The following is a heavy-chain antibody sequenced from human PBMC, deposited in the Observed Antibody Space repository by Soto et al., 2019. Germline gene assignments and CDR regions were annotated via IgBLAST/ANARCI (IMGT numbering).Heavy chain of an antibody. CDR2: TYYRSKRYN. J-gene: IGHJ3*02. V-gene: IGHV6-1*01. CDR1: GDSVSSNSAA. CDR3: ARAGSKSLIENDAFDI. D-gene: IGHD6-25*01. Sequence: PSQTLSLTCAISGDSVSSNSAAWNWIRQSPSRGLEWLGRTYYRSKRYNDYAVSVKSRITINPDTSKNQFSLQLNSVTPEDTAVYYCARAGSKSLIENDAFDIWGQGTMVTVSS.